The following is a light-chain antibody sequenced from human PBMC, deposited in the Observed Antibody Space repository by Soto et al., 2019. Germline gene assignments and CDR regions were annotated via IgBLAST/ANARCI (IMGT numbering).Light chain of an antibody. V-gene: IGKV3-20*01. CDR1: QTVRNNY. CDR3: QQFSSYPLT. J-gene: IGKJ4*01. Sequence: VVTHSPGPLAFSPGERATLSCTASQTVRNNYLARYQQKPGQAPRLLIYDASSRATGIPDRFSGGGSGTDFTLTISRLEHEDFAVYYCQQFSSYPLTFGRGTKVDIK. CDR2: DAS.